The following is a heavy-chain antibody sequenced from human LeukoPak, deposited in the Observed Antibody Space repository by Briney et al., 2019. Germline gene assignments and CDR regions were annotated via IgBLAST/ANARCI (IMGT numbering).Heavy chain of an antibody. J-gene: IGHJ4*02. V-gene: IGHV4-39*01. CDR1: GGSIISSNYY. Sequence: PSETLSLTCSVSGGSIISSNYYWGWIRPPPGKGLEWIGSIYQSGSGSSYYNPSLKSRVTISGDTSENQFFLRLSSVTAADTAVYYCASTLRFLPYRRFDYWGQGTLVTVPS. D-gene: IGHD3-3*01. CDR2: IYQSGSGSS. CDR3: ASTLRFLPYRRFDY.